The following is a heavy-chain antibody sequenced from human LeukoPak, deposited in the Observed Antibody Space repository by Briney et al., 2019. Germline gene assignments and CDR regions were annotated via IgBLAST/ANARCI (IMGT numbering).Heavy chain of an antibody. CDR2: INPNSGGT. CDR3: ATSNSGSYLTPDY. V-gene: IGHV1-2*02. CDR1: GYTFTGYY. Sequence: ASVKVSCKASGYTFTGYYMHWVRQAPGQGLEWMGWINPNSGGTNYAQKFQGRVTMTRDTSISTAYMELSSLRSEDTAVYYCATSNSGSYLTPDYWGQGTLVTVSS. D-gene: IGHD1-26*01. J-gene: IGHJ4*02.